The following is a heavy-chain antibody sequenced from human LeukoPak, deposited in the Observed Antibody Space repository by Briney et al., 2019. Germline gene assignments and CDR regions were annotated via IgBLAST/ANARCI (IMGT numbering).Heavy chain of an antibody. V-gene: IGHV3-21*01. J-gene: IGHJ5*02. Sequence: GGALRLSCAASGFTFSSHSMNWGRQAPGEGLGGGSSLSSSSSYIYYADSVKGRFTISRDNAKSSLYLQMNSLRAEDTAVYYCARELSADSSSWYAENWFDPWGQGTLVTVSS. CDR2: LSSSSSYI. CDR3: ARELSADSSSWYAENWFDP. CDR1: GFTFSSHS. D-gene: IGHD6-13*01.